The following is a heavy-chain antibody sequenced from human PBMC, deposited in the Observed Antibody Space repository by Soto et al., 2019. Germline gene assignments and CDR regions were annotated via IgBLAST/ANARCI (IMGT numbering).Heavy chain of an antibody. CDR3: TAASSMITFGGVIVEPSY. CDR2: IKSKTDGGTT. Sequence: GESLKISCAASGFTFSNAWMNWVRQAPGKGLEWVGRIKSKTDGGTTDYAAPVKGRFTISRDDSKNTLYLQMNSLKTEDTAVYYCTAASSMITFGGVIVEPSYWGQGTLVTVSS. J-gene: IGHJ4*02. CDR1: GFTFSNAW. D-gene: IGHD3-16*02. V-gene: IGHV3-15*07.